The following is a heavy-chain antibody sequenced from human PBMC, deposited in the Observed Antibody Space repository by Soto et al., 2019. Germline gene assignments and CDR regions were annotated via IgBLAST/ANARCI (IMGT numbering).Heavy chain of an antibody. CDR1: GYTFTSYD. CDR2: MNPNSGNT. V-gene: IGHV1-8*01. D-gene: IGHD3-10*01. J-gene: IGHJ6*02. Sequence: GALVKVSCKASGYTFTSYDINWVRQATGQGLEWMGWMNPNSGNTGYAQKFQGRVTMTRNTSISTAYMELSSLRSEDTAVYYCARGVEWVRGVEPMDVWGQGTTVTVSS. CDR3: ARGVEWVRGVEPMDV.